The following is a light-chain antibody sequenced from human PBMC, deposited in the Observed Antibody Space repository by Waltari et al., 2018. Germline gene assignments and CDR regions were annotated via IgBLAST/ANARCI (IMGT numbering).Light chain of an antibody. CDR3: AAWDDSLSGWV. Sequence: QSVLTQPPSASGTPGQRVTISCSGSSSNIGSNYVYWYQQLPGTAPKLLIYRNNTRPSGVPDRFSGSKSGTSASLAISGLRSEDEADYYCAAWDDSLSGWVFGGGTKLTVL. J-gene: IGLJ3*02. CDR2: RNN. CDR1: SSNIGSNY. V-gene: IGLV1-47*01.